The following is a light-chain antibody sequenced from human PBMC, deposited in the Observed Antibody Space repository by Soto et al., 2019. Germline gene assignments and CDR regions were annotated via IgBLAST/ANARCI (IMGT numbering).Light chain of an antibody. CDR3: QQLNSYPLT. V-gene: IGKV1-9*01. Sequence: DIQLTQSPSFLSASVGDRVTITCRASQGISSYLAWYQQIPGKAPKLLIYAASTLQSVVPSRFSGSGSGTEFTLTISSLQPEDFATYYCQQLNSYPLTFGPGTKVHLK. J-gene: IGKJ3*01. CDR2: AAS. CDR1: QGISSY.